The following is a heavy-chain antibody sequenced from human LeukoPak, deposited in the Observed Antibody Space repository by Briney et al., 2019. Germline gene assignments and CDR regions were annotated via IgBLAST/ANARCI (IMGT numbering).Heavy chain of an antibody. D-gene: IGHD3-22*01. CDR2: ISSSSSTI. Sequence: QAGGSLRLSCAASGFTFSSYSMNWVRQAPGKGLEWVSYISSSSSTIYYADSVKGRFTISRDNAKNSLYLQMNSLRAEDTAVYYCARSSYYYDSSGYYYFGPYFDYWGQGTLVTVSS. CDR1: GFTFSSYS. CDR3: ARSSYYYDSSGYYYFGPYFDY. J-gene: IGHJ4*02. V-gene: IGHV3-48*04.